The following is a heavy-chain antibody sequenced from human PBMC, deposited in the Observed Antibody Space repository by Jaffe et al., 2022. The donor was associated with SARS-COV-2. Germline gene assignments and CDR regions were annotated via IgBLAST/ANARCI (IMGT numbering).Heavy chain of an antibody. J-gene: IGHJ3*02. CDR3: ARGGVYYYDSSGYYYLFSGAFDI. D-gene: IGHD3-22*01. V-gene: IGHV1-8*01. CDR2: MNPNSGNT. Sequence: QVQLVQSGAEVKKPGASVKVSCKASGYTFTSYDINWVRQATGQGLEWMGWMNPNSGNTGYAQKFQGRVTMTRNTSISTAYMELSSLRSEDTAVYYCARGGVYYYDSSGYYYLFSGAFDIWGQGTMVTVSS. CDR1: GYTFTSYD.